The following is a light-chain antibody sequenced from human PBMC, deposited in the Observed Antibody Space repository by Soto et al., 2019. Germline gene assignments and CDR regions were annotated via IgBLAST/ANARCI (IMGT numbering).Light chain of an antibody. CDR3: CSYAGGNTLI. CDR1: NGDVGSYDL. CDR2: EVN. J-gene: IGLJ2*01. Sequence: QSVLTQPASVSGSPGQSITISRTGTNGDVGSYDLVSWYQQYPGKAPKLIIYEVNKRPSGVSNRFSGAKSGNTASLTISGLQTEDEADYDCCSYAGGNTLIFGGGTKLTVL. V-gene: IGLV2-23*02.